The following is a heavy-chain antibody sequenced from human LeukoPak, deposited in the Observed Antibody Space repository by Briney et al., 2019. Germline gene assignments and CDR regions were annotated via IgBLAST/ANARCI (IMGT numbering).Heavy chain of an antibody. CDR1: GFTFSSYS. CDR2: ISSSSSYI. Sequence: PGGSLRLSCAASGFTFSSYSMNWVRQAPGKGLEWVSSISSSSSYIYYADSVKGRFTISRDNAKNSLYLQMNSLRAEDTAVYYCARGCGSYCFAFDIWGQGTMVTVSS. V-gene: IGHV3-21*01. CDR3: ARGCGSYCFAFDI. D-gene: IGHD1-26*01. J-gene: IGHJ3*02.